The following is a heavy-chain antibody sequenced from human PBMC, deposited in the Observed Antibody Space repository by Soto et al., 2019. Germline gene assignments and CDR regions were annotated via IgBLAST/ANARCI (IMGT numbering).Heavy chain of an antibody. V-gene: IGHV4-59*01. J-gene: IGHJ5*02. CDR2: IYYGGNT. Sequence: SETVSLTCLVSVASISSYYWSCIRQSPGKGLEWIGYIYYGGNTNYNPSLKSRVTISVDTSKNQFSLKLSSVTAADTGVYYCARDFRLLNWFDPWCPGPSFTVSP. CDR1: VASISSYY. CDR3: ARDFRLLNWFDP. D-gene: IGHD3-10*01.